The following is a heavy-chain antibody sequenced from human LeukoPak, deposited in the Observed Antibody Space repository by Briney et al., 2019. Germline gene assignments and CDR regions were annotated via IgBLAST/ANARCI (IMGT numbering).Heavy chain of an antibody. CDR2: IKTKSDGGTT. J-gene: IGHJ4*02. CDR3: TTSRVGY. D-gene: IGHD1-26*01. Sequence: PGGSLRLSCGAFGFXFSDAWMSWVRQAPGQGLEWVARIKTKSDGGTTDYTAPVKGRFTISRDDSKDTMYLQMNSLKTEDTAVYYCTTSRVGYWGQGTLVTVSS. V-gene: IGHV3-15*01. CDR1: GFXFSDAW.